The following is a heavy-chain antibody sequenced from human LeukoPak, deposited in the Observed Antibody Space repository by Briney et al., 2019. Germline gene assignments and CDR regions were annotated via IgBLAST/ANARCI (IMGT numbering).Heavy chain of an antibody. CDR2: ISGSGGST. CDR1: GFTFSSYA. D-gene: IGHD5-18*01. Sequence: AGGSLRLSCAASGFTFSSYAMSWVRQAPGKGLEWVSAISGSGGSTYYADSVKGRFTISRDNSKNTLYLQMNSLRAEDTAVYYCAKDIQGGQLWFADENYLDYWGQGTLVTVSS. V-gene: IGHV3-23*01. CDR3: AKDIQGGQLWFADENYLDY. J-gene: IGHJ4*02.